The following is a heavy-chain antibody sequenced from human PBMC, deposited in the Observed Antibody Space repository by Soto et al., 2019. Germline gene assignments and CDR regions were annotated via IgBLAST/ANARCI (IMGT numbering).Heavy chain of an antibody. CDR3: ARQNPFFDYGDYEPTYYYYYYMDV. D-gene: IGHD4-17*01. CDR1: GCSIISYY. J-gene: IGHJ6*03. CDR2: IYYSGST. V-gene: IGHV4-59*08. Sequence: PLETLSLTCTVSGCSIISYYWSWIRQPPGKGLEWIGYIYYSGSTNYNPSLKSRVTISVDTSKNQFSLKLSSVTAADTAVYYCARQNPFFDYGDYEPTYYYYYYMDVWGKGTTVTVSS.